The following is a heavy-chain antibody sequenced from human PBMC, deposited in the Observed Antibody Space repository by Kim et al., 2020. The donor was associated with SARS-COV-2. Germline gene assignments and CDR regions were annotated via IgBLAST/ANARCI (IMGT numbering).Heavy chain of an antibody. CDR2: IYYSGST. V-gene: IGHV4-59*13. D-gene: IGHD3-10*01. Sequence: SETLSLTCTVSGGSISSYYWSWIRQPPGKGLEWIGYIYYSGSTNYNPSLRRRVTISVDTSKNQFSLKLSSVTAADTAVYYCARDLAVRGVDYWGRGTLVTVSS. CDR1: GGSISSYY. CDR3: ARDLAVRGVDY. J-gene: IGHJ4*02.